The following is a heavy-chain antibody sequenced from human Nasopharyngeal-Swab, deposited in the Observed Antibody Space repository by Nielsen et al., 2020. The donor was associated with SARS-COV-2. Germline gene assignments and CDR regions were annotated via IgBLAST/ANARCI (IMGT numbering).Heavy chain of an antibody. CDR2: IYPGDSDT. D-gene: IGHD6-13*01. J-gene: IGHJ5*02. V-gene: IGHV5-51*01. CDR1: GYSFTSYW. Sequence: GESLKISCKGSGYSFTSYWIGWVRQMPGKGLEWMGIIYPGDSDTRYSPSFQGQVTISADKSISTAYLQWSSLKASDTAMYYCARFGDPGIAVAGTWFDPWGQGTLVTVSS. CDR3: ARFGDPGIAVAGTWFDP.